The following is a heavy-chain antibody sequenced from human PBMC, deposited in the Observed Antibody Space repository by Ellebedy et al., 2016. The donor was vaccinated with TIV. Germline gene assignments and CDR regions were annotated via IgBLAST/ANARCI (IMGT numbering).Heavy chain of an antibody. CDR3: ARAPTVTSVFDC. D-gene: IGHD4-17*01. CDR1: GFTISNNY. Sequence: GESLKISCAASGFTISNNYMRWVRQAPGKGLEWVAILHSGGTTFYADSVKGRFTISRDSSKNTLYLQMNSLRVEDTAVYYCARAPTVTSVFDCWGQGTLVTVSS. CDR2: LHSGGTT. J-gene: IGHJ4*02. V-gene: IGHV3-53*01.